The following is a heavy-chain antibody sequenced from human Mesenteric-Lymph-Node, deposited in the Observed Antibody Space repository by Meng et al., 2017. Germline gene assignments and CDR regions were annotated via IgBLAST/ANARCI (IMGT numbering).Heavy chain of an antibody. CDR1: GGSFNGYY. CDR2: INHSGST. J-gene: IGHJ4*02. Sequence: SETLSLTCAVYGGSFNGYYWSWIRQPPGKGLEWIGEINHSGSTNYNPSLKSRVTISVDTSKNQFSLKLSSVTAADTAVYYCARAEVLKPFDYWGQGTLVTVSS. D-gene: IGHD2/OR15-2a*01. V-gene: IGHV4-34*01. CDR3: ARAEVLKPFDY.